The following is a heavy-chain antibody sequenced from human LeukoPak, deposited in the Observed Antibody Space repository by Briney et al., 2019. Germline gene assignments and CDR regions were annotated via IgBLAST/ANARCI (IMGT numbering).Heavy chain of an antibody. Sequence: GGPLRLSCAAFGFTVSSNYMSWVRQAPGKGLEWVSVIFGGGGTYYGDSVRGRFTISRDNSKDTLYLQMNSLRAEDTAVYYCAKDLAFRGYWGRGTLVTVSS. CDR1: GFTVSSNY. V-gene: IGHV3-53*01. CDR2: IFGGGGT. CDR3: AKDLAFRGY. J-gene: IGHJ4*02.